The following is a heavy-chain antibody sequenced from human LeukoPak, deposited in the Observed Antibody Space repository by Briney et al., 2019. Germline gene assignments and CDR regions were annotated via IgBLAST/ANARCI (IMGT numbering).Heavy chain of an antibody. CDR3: ASTKVVAATPVEDFLDY. CDR1: GYSFTSYW. Sequence: GESLKISCKGSGYSFTSYWIAWVRQMPGKGLEWMGMIYPGDSYTNYSPSFQGHVTISADKSISTAYLQWSSLKASDTAMYYCASTKVVAATPVEDFLDYWGQGTLVTVSS. D-gene: IGHD2-15*01. CDR2: IYPGDSYT. V-gene: IGHV5-10-1*01. J-gene: IGHJ4*02.